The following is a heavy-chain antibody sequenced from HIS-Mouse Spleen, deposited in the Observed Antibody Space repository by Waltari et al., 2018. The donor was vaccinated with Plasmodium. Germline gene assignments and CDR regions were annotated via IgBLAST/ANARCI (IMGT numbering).Heavy chain of an antibody. Sequence: QLQLQESGPGLVKPSETLSLTCPVSGCSISISRSYLGWIRQPPGKGLEWIGSIYYSGSTYYNPSLKSRVTISVDTSKNQFSLKLSSVTAADTAVYYCARGRGACFDYWGQGTLVTVSS. CDR2: IYYSGST. D-gene: IGHD3-16*01. CDR1: GCSISISRSY. V-gene: IGHV4-39*07. J-gene: IGHJ4*02. CDR3: ARGRGACFDY.